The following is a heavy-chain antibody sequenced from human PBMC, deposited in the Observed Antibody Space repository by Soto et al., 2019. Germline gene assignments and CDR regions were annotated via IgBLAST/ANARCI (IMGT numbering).Heavy chain of an antibody. CDR2: ISGSGGST. D-gene: IGHD3-3*01. Sequence: ALRLSCAASGFTFSSCAMSWGRQAPGKGLEWVSAISGSGGSTYYADSVKGRFTISRDNSKNTLYLQMNSLRAEDTAVYYCAKDFLDFWSGSNPDAFDIWGQGTMVTVSS. CDR3: AKDFLDFWSGSNPDAFDI. J-gene: IGHJ3*02. V-gene: IGHV3-23*01. CDR1: GFTFSSCA.